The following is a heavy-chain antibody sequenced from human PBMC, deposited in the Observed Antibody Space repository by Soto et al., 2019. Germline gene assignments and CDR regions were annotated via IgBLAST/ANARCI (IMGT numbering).Heavy chain of an antibody. CDR2: INHSGST. CDR1: GGSFSGYY. Sequence: TSETLSLTCAVYGGSFSGYYWTWIRQPPGTGLEWIGEINHSGSTNYNPSLKSRLTISVDTSKNQFSLQLNSVTAADTAVYYCARGITISGELIKYYFDYWGQGTLVTVSS. D-gene: IGHD3-3*01. J-gene: IGHJ4*02. V-gene: IGHV4-34*09. CDR3: ARGITISGELIKYYFDY.